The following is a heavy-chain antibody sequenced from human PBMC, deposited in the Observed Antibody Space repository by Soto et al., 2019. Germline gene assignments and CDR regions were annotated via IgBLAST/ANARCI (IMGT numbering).Heavy chain of an antibody. CDR1: GFTFSSYA. CDR3: AGSYPDAFDI. J-gene: IGHJ3*02. CDR2: ISGSGESR. Sequence: PGGSLRLSCAASGFTFSSYAMSWVRQAPGKGLEWVSGISGSGESRYHADSVKGRFTISRDNAKNSLYLQMNSLRDEDTAVYYCAGSYPDAFDIWGQGTMVTVSS. V-gene: IGHV3-23*01. D-gene: IGHD1-26*01.